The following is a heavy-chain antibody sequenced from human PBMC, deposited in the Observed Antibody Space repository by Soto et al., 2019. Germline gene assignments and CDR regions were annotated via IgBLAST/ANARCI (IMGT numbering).Heavy chain of an antibody. D-gene: IGHD3-22*01. CDR3: ASGIPDYYYDSSGPFDY. J-gene: IGHJ4*02. CDR2: ISSSGSTI. CDR1: GFTFSSYE. V-gene: IGHV3-48*03. Sequence: GGSLRLSCVASGFTFSSYEMNWVRQAPGKGLEWVSYISSSGSTIYYADSVKGRFTISRDNAKNSLYLQMNSLRAEDTAVYYCASGIPDYYYDSSGPFDYWGQGTLVTVSS.